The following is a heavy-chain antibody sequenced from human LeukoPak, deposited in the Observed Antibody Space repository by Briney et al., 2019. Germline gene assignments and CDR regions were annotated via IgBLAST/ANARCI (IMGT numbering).Heavy chain of an antibody. CDR3: ARAFLTGIAGDY. CDR1: GFTFNNYW. V-gene: IGHV3-7*01. Sequence: TGGSLRLSCAASGFTFNNYWMSWVRQAPGKGLEWVAYIKQDGSEKKYVDSVKGRFTISRDNAENSLYLQMNSLRAEDTAVYYCARAFLTGIAGDYWGQGTLVTVSS. D-gene: IGHD6-13*01. J-gene: IGHJ4*02. CDR2: IKQDGSEK.